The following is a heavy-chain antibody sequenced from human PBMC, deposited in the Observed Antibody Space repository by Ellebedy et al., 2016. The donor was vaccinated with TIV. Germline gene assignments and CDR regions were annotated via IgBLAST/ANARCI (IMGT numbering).Heavy chain of an antibody. J-gene: IGHJ4*01. D-gene: IGHD5-24*01. V-gene: IGHV3-23*01. CDR2: ISTSGDST. CDR3: AKVVRGFNYGMTNYFDY. CDR1: GFTFSSYA. Sequence: GGSLRLSCAASGFTFSSYAMSWVRQAPGKGLEWVSTISTSGDSTHYADSVQGRFTISRDNSKNTLYLQMNNLRAEDTAIYYCAKVVRGFNYGMTNYFDYWGHGTLVTVSS.